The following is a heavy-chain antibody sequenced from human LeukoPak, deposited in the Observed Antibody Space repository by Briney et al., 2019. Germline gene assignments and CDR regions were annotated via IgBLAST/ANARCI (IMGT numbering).Heavy chain of an antibody. CDR3: AATDRFLEGGNWFDP. CDR2: IYYSGST. J-gene: IGHJ5*02. V-gene: IGHV4-39*07. Sequence: PSETLSLTCTVSGGSISSSSYCWGWIRQPPGKGLEWIGSIYYSGSTYYNPSLKSRVTISVDTSKNQFSLKLSSVTAADTAVYYCAATDRFLEGGNWFDPWGQGTLVTVSS. CDR1: GGSISSSSYC. D-gene: IGHD3-3*01.